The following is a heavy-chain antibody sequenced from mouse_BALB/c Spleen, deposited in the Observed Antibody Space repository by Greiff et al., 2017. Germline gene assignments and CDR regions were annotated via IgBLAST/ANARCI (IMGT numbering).Heavy chain of an antibody. Sequence: QVQLKESGPGLVAPSQSLSITCTVSGFSLTSYGVHWVRQPPGKGLEWLGVIWAGGSTNYNSALMSRLSISKDNSKSQVFLKMNSLQTDDTAMYYCASPYYGNPYWYFDVWGAGTTVTVSS. CDR1: GFSLTSYG. J-gene: IGHJ1*01. V-gene: IGHV2-9*02. CDR3: ASPYYGNPYWYFDV. CDR2: IWAGGST. D-gene: IGHD2-10*01.